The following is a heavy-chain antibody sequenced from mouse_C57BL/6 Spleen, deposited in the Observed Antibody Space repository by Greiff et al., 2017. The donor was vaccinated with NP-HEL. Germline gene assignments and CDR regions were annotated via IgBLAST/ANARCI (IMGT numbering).Heavy chain of an antibody. CDR2: IDPSDSET. J-gene: IGHJ4*01. Sequence: QVQLKQPGAELVRPGSSVKLSCKASGYTFTSYWMHWVKQRPIQGLEWIGNIDPSDSETHYNQKFKDKATLTVDKSSSTAYMQLSSLTSEDSAVYYCARTSSYYYGMDYWGQGTSVTVSS. V-gene: IGHV1-52*01. CDR3: ARTSSYYYGMDY. CDR1: GYTFTSYW.